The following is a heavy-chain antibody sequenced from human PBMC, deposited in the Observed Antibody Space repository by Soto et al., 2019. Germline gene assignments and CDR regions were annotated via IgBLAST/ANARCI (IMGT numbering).Heavy chain of an antibody. CDR2: IIPIVNIA. V-gene: IGHV1-69*04. CDR1: GGSFSSYT. Sequence: GASVKVSCKASGGSFSSYTISWVRQAPGQGLEWMGRIIPIVNIANYAQKFQGRVTVTADKSTTTAYMEMSSLRAEDTAVYYCAREMAKSTDAFDIWGQGTRVTVSS. J-gene: IGHJ3*02. CDR3: AREMAKSTDAFDI.